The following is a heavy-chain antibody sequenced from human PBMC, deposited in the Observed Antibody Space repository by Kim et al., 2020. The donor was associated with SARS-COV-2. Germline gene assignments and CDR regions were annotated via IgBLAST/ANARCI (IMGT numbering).Heavy chain of an antibody. CDR2: ISYDGSNK. CDR1: GFTFSSYA. V-gene: IGHV3-30*04. Sequence: GGSLRLSCAASGFTFSSYAMHWVRQAPGKGLEWVAVISYDGSNKYYADSVKGRFTISRDNSKNTLYLQMNSLRAEDAAVYYCARDPKYYDILTGYLRLRDYYCYGMDVWGQRTTITVS. J-gene: IGHJ6*02. CDR3: ARDPKYYDILTGYLRLRDYYCYGMDV. D-gene: IGHD3-9*01.